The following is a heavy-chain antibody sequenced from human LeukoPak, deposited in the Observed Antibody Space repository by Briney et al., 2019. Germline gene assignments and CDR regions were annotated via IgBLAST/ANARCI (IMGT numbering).Heavy chain of an antibody. CDR2: FDPEDGET. CDR3: ATYPKNWSGYSLDY. D-gene: IGHD3-3*01. CDR1: GYTLTELS. Sequence: ASVKVSCKVSGYTLTELSMHWVRRAPGKGLEWMGGFDPEDGETIYAQKFQGRVTMTEDTSTDTAYMELSSLRSEDTAVYYCATYPKNWSGYSLDYWGQGTLVTVSS. V-gene: IGHV1-24*01. J-gene: IGHJ4*02.